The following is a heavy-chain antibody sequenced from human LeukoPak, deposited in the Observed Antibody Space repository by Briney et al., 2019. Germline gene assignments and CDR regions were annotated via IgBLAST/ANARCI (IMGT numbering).Heavy chain of an antibody. CDR2: ISYDGSNK. V-gene: IGHV3-30*18. Sequence: PGGSLRLSCAASGFTFSSYGMHWVRQAPGKGLEWVAVISYDGSNKYYADSVKGRFTISRDNSKNTLYLQMNSLRAEDTAVYYCAKDGPGYSYGFNYFDYWGQGTLVTVSS. J-gene: IGHJ4*02. D-gene: IGHD5-18*01. CDR1: GFTFSSYG. CDR3: AKDGPGYSYGFNYFDY.